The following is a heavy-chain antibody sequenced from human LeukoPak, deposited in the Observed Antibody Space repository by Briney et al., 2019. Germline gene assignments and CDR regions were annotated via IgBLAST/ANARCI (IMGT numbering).Heavy chain of an antibody. CDR2: ISYDGSNK. J-gene: IGHJ4*02. D-gene: IGHD6-19*01. CDR1: GFTFSTYG. CDR3: ATTFIAVAASDY. V-gene: IGHV3-30*03. Sequence: GGSLRLSCAASGFTFSTYGMHWVRQAPGKGLEWVAVISYDGSNKYYADSVKGRFTISRDNSKNTLYLQMNSLRAEDTAVYYCATTFIAVAASDYWGQGTLVTVSS.